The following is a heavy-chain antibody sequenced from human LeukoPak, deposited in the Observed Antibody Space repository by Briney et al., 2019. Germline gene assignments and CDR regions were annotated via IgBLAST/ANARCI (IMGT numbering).Heavy chain of an antibody. CDR1: GYTFTDYY. CDR3: ARELEDIEVMLLATGPEYFQH. J-gene: IGHJ1*01. D-gene: IGHD2-15*01. V-gene: IGHV1-2*02. CDR2: INPKTGAT. Sequence: ASVKVSCKASGYTFTDYYMHWVRQAPGQGLEWMGWINPKTGATNYAQKFQGRVTMTRDTSLSAAYMEVNRLRSDDTAVYYCARELEDIEVMLLATGPEYFQHWGQGTLVTVSS.